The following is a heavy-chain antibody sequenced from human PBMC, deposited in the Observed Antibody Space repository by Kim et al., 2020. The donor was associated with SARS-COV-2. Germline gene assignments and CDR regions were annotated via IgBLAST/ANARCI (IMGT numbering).Heavy chain of an antibody. CDR1: GYTFSSYF. J-gene: IGHJ6*02. CDR2: FNPSESDAAT. CDR3: ARAQVPRGEYFFFGMDV. Sequence: ASVKVSCTTSGYTFSSYFIHWVRQAPGQGLEWMGVFNPSESDAATMYAQKFQGRFTMTVDTSTSTAYMELNSLRSDDTAIYYCARAQVPRGEYFFFGMDVWGQGTPVTVSS. D-gene: IGHD3-10*01. V-gene: IGHV1-46*01.